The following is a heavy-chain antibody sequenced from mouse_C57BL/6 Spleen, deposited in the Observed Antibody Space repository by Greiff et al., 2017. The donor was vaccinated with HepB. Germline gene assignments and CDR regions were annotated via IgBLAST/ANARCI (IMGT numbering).Heavy chain of an antibody. CDR1: GFSLTSYG. D-gene: IGHD2-5*01. V-gene: IGHV2-2*01. J-gene: IGHJ4*01. CDR2: IWSGGST. Sequence: QVQLKESGPGLVQPSQSLSITCTVSGFSLTSYGVHWVRQSPGKGLEWLGVIWSGGSTDYNAAFISRLSISKDNSKSQVFFKMNSLQADDTAIYYCARNPPYSNYDYAMDYWGQGTSVTVSS. CDR3: ARNPPYSNYDYAMDY.